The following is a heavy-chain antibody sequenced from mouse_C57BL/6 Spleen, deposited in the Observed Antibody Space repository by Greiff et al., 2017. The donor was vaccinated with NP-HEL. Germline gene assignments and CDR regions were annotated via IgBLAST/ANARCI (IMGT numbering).Heavy chain of an antibody. CDR1: GYSITSGYY. D-gene: IGHD1-1*01. CDR3: AMYYYGSSYDWYFDV. CDR2: ISYDGSN. V-gene: IGHV3-6*01. Sequence: ESGPGLVKPSQSLSLTCSVTGYSITSGYYWNWIRQFPGNKLEWMGYISYDGSNNYNPSLKNRISITRDTSKNQFFLKLNSVTTEDTATYYCAMYYYGSSYDWYFDVWGTGTTVTVSS. J-gene: IGHJ1*03.